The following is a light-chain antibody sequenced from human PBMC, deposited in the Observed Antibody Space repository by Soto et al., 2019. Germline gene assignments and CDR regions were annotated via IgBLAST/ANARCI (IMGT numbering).Light chain of an antibody. CDR3: QQRSNWPPFT. CDR2: DAS. CDR1: QSVSSY. J-gene: IGKJ3*01. Sequence: EIVLTQSPATLSLSPGERATLSCRASQSVSSYLAWYQQKPGQAPRLLNYDASNRATGIPARFSGSGSGTDFTLTISSLEPEDFAVYYCQQRSNWPPFTFGPGTKVDIK. V-gene: IGKV3-11*01.